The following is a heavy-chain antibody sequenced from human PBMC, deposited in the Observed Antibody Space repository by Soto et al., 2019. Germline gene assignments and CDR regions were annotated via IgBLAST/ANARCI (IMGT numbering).Heavy chain of an antibody. J-gene: IGHJ6*02. D-gene: IGHD2-21*01. V-gene: IGHV3-23*01. CDR3: TRILWSSRRDALDI. CDR1: GFTFRNYA. CDR2: IGTSGTPT. Sequence: PGGSLRLSCIASGFTFRNYAMAWARQAPGEDLEWVSAIGTSGTPTLYADSVKSRFSISRDDSRNTVSLQMNSLGVEDTATYYCTRILWSSRRDALDIWGQGTTVTVSS.